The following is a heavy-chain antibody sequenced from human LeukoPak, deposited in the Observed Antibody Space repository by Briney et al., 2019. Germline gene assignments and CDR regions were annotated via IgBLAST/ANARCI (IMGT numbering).Heavy chain of an antibody. CDR1: GFTFSSYG. D-gene: IGHD6-19*01. V-gene: IGHV3-30*18. J-gene: IGHJ5*02. CDR3: AKAPIAVVYNWFDP. Sequence: PGGSLRLSCAASGFTFSSYGMHWVRQAPGKGLEWVAVISYDGSNKYYADSVKGRFTISRDNSKNTLYLQMNSLRAEDTAVYYCAKAPIAVVYNWFDPWGQGTLVTVSS. CDR2: ISYDGSNK.